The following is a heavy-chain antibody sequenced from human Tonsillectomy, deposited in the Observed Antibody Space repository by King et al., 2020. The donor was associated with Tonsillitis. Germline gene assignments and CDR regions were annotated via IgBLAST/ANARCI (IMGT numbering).Heavy chain of an antibody. J-gene: IGHJ6*02. D-gene: IGHD3-22*01. CDR2: IITRFGAA. V-gene: IGHV1-69*01. Sequence: VQLVESGAEVKKPGSSVMVSCKASGGTFSNYAFSWVRQAPGRGLEWMGGIITRFGAAKSAQMFQDRLTITADETTSTVYMKLSSLRSEDTAVYYCARDLDSIITAGGPRATAMDVWGQGTTVTVSS. CDR3: ARDLDSIITAGGPRATAMDV. CDR1: GGTFSNYA.